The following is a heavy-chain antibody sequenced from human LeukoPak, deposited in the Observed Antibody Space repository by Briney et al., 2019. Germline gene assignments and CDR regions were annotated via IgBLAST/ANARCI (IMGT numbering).Heavy chain of an antibody. CDR1: GFTFSDYY. CDR3: ARVRYYGSGSYYGHY. Sequence: GGSLRLSCAASGFTFSDYYMSWIRQAPGKWLEWVSYISSSGSTIYYADSVKGRFTISRDNAKNSLYLQMNSLRAENTAVYYCARVRYYGSGSYYGHYWGQGTLVTVSS. D-gene: IGHD3-10*01. V-gene: IGHV3-11*04. CDR2: ISSSGSTI. J-gene: IGHJ4*02.